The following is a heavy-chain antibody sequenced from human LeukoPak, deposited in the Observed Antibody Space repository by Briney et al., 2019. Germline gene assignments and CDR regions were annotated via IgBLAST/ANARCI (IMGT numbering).Heavy chain of an antibody. CDR3: AASIAAPSPYYFDY. CDR2: IYYSGST. D-gene: IGHD6-6*01. V-gene: IGHV4-39*07. CDR1: GGSISSSSYY. Sequence: PSETLSLTCTVSGGSISSSSYYWGWIRQPPGKGLEWIGSIYYSGSTYYNPSLKSRVTISVDTSKNQFSLKLSSVTAADTAVYYCAASIAAPSPYYFDYWGQGTLVTVSS. J-gene: IGHJ4*02.